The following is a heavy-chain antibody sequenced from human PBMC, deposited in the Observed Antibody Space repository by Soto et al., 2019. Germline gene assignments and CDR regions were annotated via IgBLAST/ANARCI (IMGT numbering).Heavy chain of an antibody. D-gene: IGHD3-10*01. V-gene: IGHV3-33*01. CDR3: ARGGLLWFGELLYLDY. J-gene: IGHJ4*02. Sequence: QVQLVESGGGVVQPGRSLRLSCAASGFTFSSYGMHWVRQAPGKGLEWVAVIWYDGSNKYYADPVKGRFTISRDNSKNTLYLQMNSLRAEDTAVYYCARGGLLWFGELLYLDYWGQGTLVTVSS. CDR2: IWYDGSNK. CDR1: GFTFSSYG.